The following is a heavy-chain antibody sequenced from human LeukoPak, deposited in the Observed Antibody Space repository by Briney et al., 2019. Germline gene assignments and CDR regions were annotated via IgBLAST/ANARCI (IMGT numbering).Heavy chain of an antibody. Sequence: PSETLSLTCTVSGGSISRGDYYWSWIRQPPGKGLEWIGYIYYSGSTDYNPSLKSRVTISVDTSKNQFSLKLSSVTAADAAVYYCAREKVGSSWSPPFDYWGQGTLVTVSS. V-gene: IGHV4-30-4*01. CDR1: GGSISRGDYY. CDR3: AREKVGSSWSPPFDY. J-gene: IGHJ4*02. D-gene: IGHD6-13*01. CDR2: IYYSGST.